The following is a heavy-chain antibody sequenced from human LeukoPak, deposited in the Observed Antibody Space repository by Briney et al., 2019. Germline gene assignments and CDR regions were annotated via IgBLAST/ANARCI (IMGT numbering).Heavy chain of an antibody. Sequence: GGSLRLSCAASGFTFSSYGMHWVRQAPGKGLEWVAFIRYDGSNKYYADSVKGRFTISRDNSKNTLYLQMNSLRAEDTAVYYCARDAPSYSSSWYPRGCFDYWGQGTLVTVSS. J-gene: IGHJ4*02. CDR1: GFTFSSYG. V-gene: IGHV3-30*02. CDR2: IRYDGSNK. CDR3: ARDAPSYSSSWYPRGCFDY. D-gene: IGHD6-13*01.